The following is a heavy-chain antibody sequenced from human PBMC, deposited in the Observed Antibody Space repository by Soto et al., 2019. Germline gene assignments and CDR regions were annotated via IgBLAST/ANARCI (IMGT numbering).Heavy chain of an antibody. CDR3: ARLGGYDSSGYWDY. V-gene: IGHV3-30*03. CDR2: ISYDGSNK. J-gene: IGHJ4*02. CDR1: GFTFSSYG. D-gene: IGHD3-22*01. Sequence: GGSLRLSCAASGFTFSSYGMHWVRQAPGKGLEWVAVISYDGSNKYYADSVKGRFTISRDNSKNTLYLQMNSLRAEDTAVYYCARLGGYDSSGYWDYWGQGTLVTVSS.